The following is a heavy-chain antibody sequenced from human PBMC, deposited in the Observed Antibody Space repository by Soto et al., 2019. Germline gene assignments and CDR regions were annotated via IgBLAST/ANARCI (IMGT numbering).Heavy chain of an antibody. CDR3: ARQPPSNYSYVEY. CDR2: THYSGTS. V-gene: IGHV4-59*08. CDR1: EGSIGNHY. J-gene: IGHJ4*02. Sequence: TVAEGSIGNHYGRWIRQPPGKGLEWIGYTHYSGTSAYNPSLNGRVTISVDASKNQFSLRLSSVAAADTAVYYWARQPPSNYSYVEYGGLGILVTVS. D-gene: IGHD4-4*01.